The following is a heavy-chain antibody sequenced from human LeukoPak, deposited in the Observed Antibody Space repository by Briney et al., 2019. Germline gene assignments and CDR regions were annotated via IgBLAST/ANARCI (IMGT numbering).Heavy chain of an antibody. D-gene: IGHD3-22*01. V-gene: IGHV4-39*07. J-gene: IGHJ3*02. CDR2: FYYTGST. Sequence: SETLSLTCTVSGGSISSTSYYWGWIRQPPGKGLEWIGSFYYTGSTYYNPSLKSRVTISVDTSKNQFSLKLNSVTAADTAVYYSAGGHTYYYDSTGYKEAFDIWGQGTMVTVSS. CDR3: AGGHTYYYDSTGYKEAFDI. CDR1: GGSISSTSYY.